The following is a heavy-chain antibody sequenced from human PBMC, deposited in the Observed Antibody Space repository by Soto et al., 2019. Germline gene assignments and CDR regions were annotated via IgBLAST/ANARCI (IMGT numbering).Heavy chain of an antibody. CDR2: VNPSGGHT. D-gene: IGHD2-21*02. V-gene: IGHV1-46*01. CDR1: GDTFTDYY. J-gene: IGHJ4*02. CDR3: ARGGHVVVVTAALDY. Sequence: QVQLVQSGAEVKKPGASVKVSCKASGDTFTDYYIHWVRQAPGQGLEWMGTVNPSGGHTTYAQHCMGRMTITRDTSTSTLYMELTSLTSEATAVYYCARGGHVVVVTAALDYWGQGTLVTVSS.